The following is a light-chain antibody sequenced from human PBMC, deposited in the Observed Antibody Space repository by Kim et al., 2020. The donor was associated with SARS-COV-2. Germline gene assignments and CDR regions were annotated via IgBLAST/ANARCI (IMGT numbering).Light chain of an antibody. CDR1: QSVDVW. CDR3: QQYQTYRT. J-gene: IGKJ1*01. V-gene: IGKV1-5*03. Sequence: ASERDKVTITCRASQSVDVWLAGYQQKPGKAPKLLIYKASTLQSYVPSRFSASGSGTEFTLTISSLQSADFATYYFQQYQTYRTFGQGTKVDIK. CDR2: KAS.